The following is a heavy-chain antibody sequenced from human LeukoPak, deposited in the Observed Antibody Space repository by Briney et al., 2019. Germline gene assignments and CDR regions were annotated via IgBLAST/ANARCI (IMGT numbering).Heavy chain of an antibody. V-gene: IGHV4-39*01. J-gene: IGHJ4*02. CDR1: GGSISSSRYY. CDR2: IYYSGST. D-gene: IGHD4-23*01. CDR3: ATLKLTTVVTGDYFDY. Sequence: SETLSLTCTVSGGSISSSRYYWGWIRQPPGKGLEWFGSIYYSGSTYYNPSLKSRVTISVDTSKNQFSLKLSSVTAADTAVYYCATLKLTTVVTGDYFDYWGQGTLVTVSS.